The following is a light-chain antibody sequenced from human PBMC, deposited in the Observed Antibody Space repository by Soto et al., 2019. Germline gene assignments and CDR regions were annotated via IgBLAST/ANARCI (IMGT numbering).Light chain of an antibody. J-gene: IGKJ1*01. CDR1: QTINNN. CDR3: QQYNNWPPKT. Sequence: DIVMTQSPATLSMSPGERATLSCRASQTINNNLAWNQQKPGQAPRLLIYGASTRATGIPDRFSGSGSGTEFTLTISSLQSEDFAVYYCQQYNNWPPKTFGQGTKVEIK. CDR2: GAS. V-gene: IGKV3-15*01.